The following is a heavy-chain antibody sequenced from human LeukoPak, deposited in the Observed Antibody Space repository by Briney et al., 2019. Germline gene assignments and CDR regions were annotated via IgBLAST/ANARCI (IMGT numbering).Heavy chain of an antibody. Sequence: SVKVSCKASGGTFSNHAISWVRQAPGQGLEWMGGIIPIFDSAGYARKFQDRITIIADGSTNTAYMELYSLRPEDTAVYYCAKDAYNTWWYFDYWGQGTLVTVSS. J-gene: IGHJ4*02. D-gene: IGHD2-8*02. V-gene: IGHV1-69*13. CDR2: IIPIFDSA. CDR1: GGTFSNHA. CDR3: AKDAYNTWWYFDY.